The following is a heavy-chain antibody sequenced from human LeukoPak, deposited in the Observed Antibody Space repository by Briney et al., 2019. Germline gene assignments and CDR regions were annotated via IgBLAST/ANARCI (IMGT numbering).Heavy chain of an antibody. V-gene: IGHV3-48*03. Sequence: PGGSLRLSCAAAGFTFSSYEMNWVRQAPGKGLEWVSYISSSGSTIDYADSVRGRFTISRDNANNSLYLQMNSPRAEDTAVYYCARGHLNYYDSSGYYPYFDYWGHGTLVTVSS. D-gene: IGHD3-22*01. J-gene: IGHJ4*01. CDR1: GFTFSSYE. CDR3: ARGHLNYYDSSGYYPYFDY. CDR2: ISSSGSTI.